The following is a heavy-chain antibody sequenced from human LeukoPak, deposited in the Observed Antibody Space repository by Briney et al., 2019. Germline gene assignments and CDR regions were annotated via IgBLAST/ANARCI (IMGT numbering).Heavy chain of an antibody. V-gene: IGHV4-59*01. CDR3: ARGAGELLPFDY. Sequence: PSQTLSLTCTVSGGSISSYYWSWIRHPPGKGLEWIGYIYYSGSTNYIPSLKSRVTISVDTSKNQFSLRLTSVSAADTAVYYCARGAGELLPFDYWGQGTLVTVSS. J-gene: IGHJ4*02. CDR1: GGSISSYY. CDR2: IYYSGST. D-gene: IGHD1-7*01.